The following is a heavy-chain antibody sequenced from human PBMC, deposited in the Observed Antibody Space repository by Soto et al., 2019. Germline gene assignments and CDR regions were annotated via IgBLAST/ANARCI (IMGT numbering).Heavy chain of an antibody. CDR2: TYHSGNP. V-gene: IGHV4-30-2*01. Sequence: QLQLQESGSRLVKSSETLSLTCDVSGDTISTGGYTWAWIRQPPGKALEWIGHTYHSGNPYYNPSLKSQVIISVDRSKNQFSLKVRSVTAADTAVYCARETYGDYVGYFDPWGQGILVTVSS. D-gene: IGHD4-17*01. J-gene: IGHJ5*02. CDR1: GDTISTGGYT. CDR3: ARETYGDYVGYFDP.